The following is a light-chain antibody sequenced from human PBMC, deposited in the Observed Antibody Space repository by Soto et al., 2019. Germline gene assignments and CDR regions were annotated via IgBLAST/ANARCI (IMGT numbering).Light chain of an antibody. V-gene: IGKV1-5*01. CDR2: DVS. CDR1: QSINRR. CDR3: QHYNSYSEA. Sequence: DIQLTQSPSTLSASAGDTVTITCRASQSINRRLAWYQQKPGKAPRLLIYDVSTLESGVPSRFSGSGSGTEFNLTISSLQPDDFATYYCQHYNSYSEAFGEGTKVDIK. J-gene: IGKJ1*01.